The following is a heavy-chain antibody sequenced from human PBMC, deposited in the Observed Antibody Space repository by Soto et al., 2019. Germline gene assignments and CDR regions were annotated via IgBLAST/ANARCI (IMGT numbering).Heavy chain of an antibody. CDR3: AQTTGWPCFDY. V-gene: IGHV4-59*12. D-gene: IGHD6-19*01. Sequence: QVQLQESGPGLVKPSETISLTCPASGASISNKYWNWIRQPPGKGLEWIGHIYYGARTKYNPTLNSRVTISVDTSKNQFSRKLGSVTAADTDVYHCAQTTGWPCFDYWGQGILVTVSS. J-gene: IGHJ4*02. CDR2: IYYGART. CDR1: GASISNKY.